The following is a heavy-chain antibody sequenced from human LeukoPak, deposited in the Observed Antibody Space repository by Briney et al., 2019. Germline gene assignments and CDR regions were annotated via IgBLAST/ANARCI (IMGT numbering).Heavy chain of an antibody. CDR2: ISYDGSNK. V-gene: IGHV3-30*14. Sequence: GGSLRLSCAASGFTFSSYAMHWVRQAPGKGLEWVAVISYDGSNKYYADSVKGRFTISRDNSKNTLYLQMNSLRAEDTAVYYCASRATVTTDRFWFDPWGQGTLVTVSS. CDR1: GFTFSSYA. D-gene: IGHD4-11*01. CDR3: ASRATVTTDRFWFDP. J-gene: IGHJ5*02.